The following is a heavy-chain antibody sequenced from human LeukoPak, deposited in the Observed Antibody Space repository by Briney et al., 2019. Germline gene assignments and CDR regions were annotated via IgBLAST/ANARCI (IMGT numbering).Heavy chain of an antibody. CDR3: ARSQFRTSNSGTWGFRP. CDR1: GYTFTGYY. D-gene: IGHD6-13*01. Sequence: GASVKVSCKASGYTFTGYYMHWVRQAPGQGLEWMGWINPNSGGTNYAQKFQGRVTMTRDTSISTAYMELSRLRSDDTAVYYCARSQFRTSNSGTWGFRPWGQGTLVTVTS. CDR2: INPNSGGT. V-gene: IGHV1-2*02. J-gene: IGHJ1*01.